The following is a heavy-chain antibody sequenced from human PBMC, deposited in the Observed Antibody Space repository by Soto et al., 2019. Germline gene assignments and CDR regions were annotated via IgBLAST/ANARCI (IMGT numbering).Heavy chain of an antibody. J-gene: IGHJ4*01. CDR2: IGTDGNT. CDR3: VRKYPGTRPFDY. D-gene: IGHD2-2*01. V-gene: IGHV3-23*01. CDR1: GFTFNSCA. Sequence: GGSLRLSCAASGFTFNSCAMNWVRQAPGKGLAWVSAIGTDGNTYYANSVKGRFTISRDNSKTTLYLQMNSLRVEDTALYYCVRKYPGTRPFDYWGQGTLVTVSS.